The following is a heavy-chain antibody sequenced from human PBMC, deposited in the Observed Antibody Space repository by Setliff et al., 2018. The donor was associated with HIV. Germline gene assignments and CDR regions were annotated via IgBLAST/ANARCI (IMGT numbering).Heavy chain of an antibody. D-gene: IGHD6-19*01. CDR3: ARVRWVVSSNVGLDY. CDR1: GYTFTSYG. Sequence: GASVKVSCKASGYTFTSYGISWLRQAPGQGLEWMGWISGYSGNTNYAQKFQDRVTMTTDTPTSTVYMELRSLRSDDTAVYYCARVRWVVSSNVGLDYWGQGTLVTVSS. V-gene: IGHV1-18*01. CDR2: ISGYSGNT. J-gene: IGHJ4*02.